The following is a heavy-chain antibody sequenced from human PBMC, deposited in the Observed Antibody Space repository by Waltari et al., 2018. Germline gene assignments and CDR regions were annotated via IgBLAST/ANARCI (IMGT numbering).Heavy chain of an antibody. D-gene: IGHD6-13*01. Sequence: VQLVESGGGVVQPGRSLRLSCAASGFTVSSNYMSWVRQAPGKGLEWVSFIYSGGSTYYADSVKGRFTISRDNSKNTLYLQMNSLRAEDTAVYYCARGLRAAAGTVVDYWGQGTLVTVSS. CDR3: ARGLRAAAGTVVDY. J-gene: IGHJ4*02. CDR1: GFTVSSNY. CDR2: IYSGGST. V-gene: IGHV3-53*01.